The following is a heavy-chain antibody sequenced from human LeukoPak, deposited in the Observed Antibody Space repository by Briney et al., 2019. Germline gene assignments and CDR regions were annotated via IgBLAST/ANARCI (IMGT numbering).Heavy chain of an antibody. D-gene: IGHD6-13*01. CDR1: GGSISSYY. V-gene: IGHV4-59*01. J-gene: IGHJ4*02. Sequence: PSETLSLTCTVSGGSISSYYWSWIRQPPGKGLEWIGYIYYSGSTNYNPSLKSRVTISADTSKNQFSLKLSSVTAADTAVYYCARGGSSWQPFGYWGQGTLVTVSS. CDR2: IYYSGST. CDR3: ARGGSSWQPFGY.